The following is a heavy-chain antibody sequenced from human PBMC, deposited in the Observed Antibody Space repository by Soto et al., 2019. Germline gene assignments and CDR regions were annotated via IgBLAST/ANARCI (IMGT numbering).Heavy chain of an antibody. V-gene: IGHV4-4*02. D-gene: IGHD6-13*01. Sequence: PSETLSLTCTVSGGSISSSNWWSWVRQPPGKGLEWIGEIYHSGSTNYNPSLKSRVTISVDKSKNQFSLKLSSVTAADTAVYYCARVLVVQFQQLQTGYYYYGTDVWGQGTTVTVSS. CDR1: GGSISSSNW. J-gene: IGHJ6*02. CDR3: ARVLVVQFQQLQTGYYYYGTDV. CDR2: IYHSGST.